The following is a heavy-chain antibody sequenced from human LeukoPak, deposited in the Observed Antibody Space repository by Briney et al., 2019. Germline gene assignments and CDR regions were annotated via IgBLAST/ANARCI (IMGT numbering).Heavy chain of an antibody. Sequence: GASVKVSCKASGYTFTSYGISWVRQAPGQGLEWMGWISAYNGNTNYAQKLQGRVTMTTDTSTSTAYMELRSLRSDDTAVYYCARDAPTPTVTTYSYYYYYMGVWGKGTTVTVSS. CDR1: GYTFTSYG. D-gene: IGHD4-17*01. CDR2: ISAYNGNT. CDR3: ARDAPTPTVTTYSYYYYYMGV. V-gene: IGHV1-18*01. J-gene: IGHJ6*03.